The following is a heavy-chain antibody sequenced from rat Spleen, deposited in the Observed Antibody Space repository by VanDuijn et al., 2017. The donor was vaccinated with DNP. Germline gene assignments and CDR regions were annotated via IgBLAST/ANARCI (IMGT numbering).Heavy chain of an antibody. Sequence: EVKLVESGGGLVQPGRSLKLSCAASGFNLNDYWMGWVRQAPEKGLEWIGEIKKDSSVINHNPSLRDRFTISRDNAQNRLYLQMNNLGSADTAIYYCVTRGTGSDNWFAYWGQGTLVTVSS. D-gene: IGHD5-1*01. CDR2: IKKDSSVI. CDR1: GFNLNDYW. CDR3: VTRGTGSDNWFAY. J-gene: IGHJ3*01. V-gene: IGHV4-2*01.